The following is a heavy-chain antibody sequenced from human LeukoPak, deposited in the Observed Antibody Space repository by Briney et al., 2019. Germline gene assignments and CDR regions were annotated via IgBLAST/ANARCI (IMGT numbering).Heavy chain of an antibody. Sequence: PGGSLRLSCAASGFTFSSYSMNWVRQAPGKGLGWVSSISSSSSYIYYADSVKGRFTISRDNAKNSLYLQMNSLRAEDTAVYYCARGVGAPGDYYYYYMDVWGKGTTVTVSS. CDR3: ARGVGAPGDYYYYYMDV. J-gene: IGHJ6*03. CDR2: ISSSSSYI. D-gene: IGHD1-26*01. V-gene: IGHV3-21*01. CDR1: GFTFSSYS.